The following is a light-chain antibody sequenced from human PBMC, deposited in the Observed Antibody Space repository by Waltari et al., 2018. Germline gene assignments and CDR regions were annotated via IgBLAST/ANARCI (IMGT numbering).Light chain of an antibody. V-gene: IGLV2-14*03. CDR3: CSFTGSSTWV. Sequence: QSALTQPASVSGSPGQSITISCTGTATDVGGYNYVSWYQQHPGKAPKLIIFDVSSRPSGISNRFSGSKFGNTASLTISGVQPEDEADYYCCSFTGSSTWVFGGGTKLTVL. CDR2: DVS. CDR1: ATDVGGYNY. J-gene: IGLJ3*02.